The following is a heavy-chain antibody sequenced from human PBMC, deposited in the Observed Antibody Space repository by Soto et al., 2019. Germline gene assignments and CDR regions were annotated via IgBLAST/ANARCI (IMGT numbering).Heavy chain of an antibody. CDR2: KWFFASGGNE. Sequence: PXECLRLSCATCGFSFRNYGIHWVRQAPGKGLEWVAVKWFFASGGNEYYADSVKGRFAISRDDSKQTAYLEMKSLRAEDTAVSYCGSDPYSGARYYLDLWRQATQVTV. J-gene: IGHJ4*02. CDR3: GSDPYSGARYYLDL. V-gene: IGHV3-33*01. D-gene: IGHD1-26*01. CDR1: GFSFRNYG.